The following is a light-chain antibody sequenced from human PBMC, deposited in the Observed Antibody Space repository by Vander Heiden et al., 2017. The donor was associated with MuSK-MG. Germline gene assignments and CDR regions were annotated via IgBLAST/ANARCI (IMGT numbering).Light chain of an antibody. V-gene: IGKV2-28*01. J-gene: IGKJ2*01. CDR3: RQTLTTLYT. CDR1: QSLLDRNGYNY. CDR2: LRS. Sequence: DIVMTQSPLSLTVTPGEPASISCRSSQSLLDRNGYNYLDWYLQKPGQSPQLLIYLRSNRASGVPDRSTGSGSGTEFTLKISRVDAEHVGVSYCRQTLTTLYTFGQGTKLELK.